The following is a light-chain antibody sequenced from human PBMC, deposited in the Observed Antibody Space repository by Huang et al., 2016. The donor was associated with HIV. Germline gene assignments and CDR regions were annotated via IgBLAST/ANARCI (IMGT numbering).Light chain of an antibody. CDR1: LSLLQGTGYNY. Sequence: DIVMTQSPLSLPVTSGEPASISCRYSLSLLQGTGYNYLDCYVQKPGQPPQRLIYMGSNRASGVPSRVRSSGSDTDFTLKISRVEAEDVGVYYCMQALQTPTFGQGTRLEIK. V-gene: IGKV2-28*01. CDR2: MGS. J-gene: IGKJ2*01. CDR3: MQALQTPT.